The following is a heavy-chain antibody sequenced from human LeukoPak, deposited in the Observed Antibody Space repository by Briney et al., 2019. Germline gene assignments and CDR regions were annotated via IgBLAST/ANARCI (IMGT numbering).Heavy chain of an antibody. Sequence: SETLSLTCTVSGGSISSSSYYWGWIRQPPGKGLEWIGSIYYSGSTYYNPSLKSRVTISVDTSKNQFSLKLSSVTVADTAVYYCARLNYDFGIDYWGQGTLVTVSS. CDR2: IYYSGST. D-gene: IGHD3-3*01. CDR3: ARLNYDFGIDY. J-gene: IGHJ4*02. CDR1: GGSISSSSYY. V-gene: IGHV4-39*01.